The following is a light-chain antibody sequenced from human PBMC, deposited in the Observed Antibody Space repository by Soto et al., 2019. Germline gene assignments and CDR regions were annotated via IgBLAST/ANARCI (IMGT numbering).Light chain of an antibody. V-gene: IGKV3-15*01. CDR2: GAS. Sequence: EIVMTQSPATLSVSPGERATLSCRASQSVSSNLAWYQQKPGQAPRLLIYGASTRATGIPARFSGSGSGTEFNLTISSLQSEDFAVYYCQQYNNWPLGTFGQGTKVEIK. J-gene: IGKJ1*01. CDR1: QSVSSN. CDR3: QQYNNWPLGT.